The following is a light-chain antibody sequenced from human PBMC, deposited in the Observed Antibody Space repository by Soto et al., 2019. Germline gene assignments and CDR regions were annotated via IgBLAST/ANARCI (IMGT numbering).Light chain of an antibody. CDR1: QSISSY. J-gene: IGKJ2*01. CDR3: QQSHSTSIRT. Sequence: DIQMTQSPSSLSASVGDRVTITCRASQSISSYLNWYQQKPGKAPKLLIYAASSLQSGVPSRFSGSGSGTDFTLTISSLQPEDFATYYCQQSHSTSIRTFGQGTKLEIK. V-gene: IGKV1-39*01. CDR2: AAS.